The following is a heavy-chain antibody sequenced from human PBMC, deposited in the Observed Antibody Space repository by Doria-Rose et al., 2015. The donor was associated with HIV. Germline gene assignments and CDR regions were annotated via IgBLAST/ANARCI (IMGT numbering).Heavy chain of an antibody. CDR3: ARIKSSRWYHKYYFDF. J-gene: IGHJ4*02. V-gene: IGHV2-26*01. CDR1: GVSLSSPGMG. CDR2: IFSDEER. D-gene: IGHD6-13*01. Sequence: QITLKESGPVLVKPTETLTLTCTVSGVSLSSPGMGVSWIRQPPGKALEWLANIFSDEERSYKASLKSRLTISRGTSKSQVVLTMTDMDPVDTAAYYCARIKSSRWYHKYYFDFWGQGTLVIVSA.